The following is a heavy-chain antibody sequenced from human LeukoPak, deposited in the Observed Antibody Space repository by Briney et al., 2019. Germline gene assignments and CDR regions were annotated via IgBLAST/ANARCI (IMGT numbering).Heavy chain of an antibody. CDR1: GGSISSSSYY. CDR2: IYYSGST. D-gene: IGHD3-3*01. Sequence: SETLSLTCTVSGGSISSSSYYWGWIRQPPGKGLEWIGSIYYSGSTYYNPSLKSRVTISVDTSKNQFSLKLSSATAADTAVYYCARGYGTHDFWSGYAFDIWGQGTMVTVSS. J-gene: IGHJ3*02. CDR3: ARGYGTHDFWSGYAFDI. V-gene: IGHV4-39*01.